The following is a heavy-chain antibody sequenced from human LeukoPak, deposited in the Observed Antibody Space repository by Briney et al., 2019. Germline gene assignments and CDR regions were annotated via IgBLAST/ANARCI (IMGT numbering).Heavy chain of an antibody. CDR2: INPSGGST. V-gene: IGHV1-46*01. CDR3: ARDYKQWLVDP. D-gene: IGHD6-19*01. CDR1: AYAFTSYY. J-gene: IGHJ5*02. Sequence: ASVKLSRTASAYAFTSYYMHMQRHPPGQGLEWMGIINPSGGSTSYAQKFQGRVTMTRDTSTSTVYMELSSLRSEDTAVYYCARDYKQWLVDPWGQGTLVTVSS.